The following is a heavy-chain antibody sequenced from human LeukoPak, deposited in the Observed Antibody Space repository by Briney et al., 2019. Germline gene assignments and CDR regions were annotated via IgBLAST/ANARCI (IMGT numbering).Heavy chain of an antibody. Sequence: GGSLRLSCAGSGFTFSSYGMSWVRQAPGKGLEWVANIKQDGSEKYYVDSVKGRFTISRDNSKNTLYLQMNSLRAEDTAVYYCAKAYSSGWYSYFDYWGQGTLVTVSS. V-gene: IGHV3-7*03. CDR2: IKQDGSEK. D-gene: IGHD6-19*01. J-gene: IGHJ4*02. CDR3: AKAYSSGWYSYFDY. CDR1: GFTFSSYG.